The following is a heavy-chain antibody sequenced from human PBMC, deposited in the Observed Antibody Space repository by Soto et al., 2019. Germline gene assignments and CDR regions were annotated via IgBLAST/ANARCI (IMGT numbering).Heavy chain of an antibody. J-gene: IGHJ4*01. CDR2: VYYTGTT. Sequence: SETLSLTCSVSGSPISSYYWSWFRQPPGQGLEWLGYVYYTGTTTYNPSLKSRLTISLDTSKTQFSLKLGSVTAADTAVYYCARLGDYYQTFDYWGQGAMVTVSS. CDR1: GSPISSYY. D-gene: IGHD3-22*01. CDR3: ARLGDYYQTFDY. V-gene: IGHV4-59*08.